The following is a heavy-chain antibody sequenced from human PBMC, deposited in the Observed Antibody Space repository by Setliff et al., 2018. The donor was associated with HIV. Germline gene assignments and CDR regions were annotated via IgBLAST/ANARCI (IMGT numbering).Heavy chain of an antibody. V-gene: IGHV3-48*01. J-gene: IGHJ4*02. D-gene: IGHD2-15*01. CDR2: ISPSSTII. CDR3: ARDFCGSSCSSGYGYFDH. Sequence: GGSLRLSCGASGFSFSSYSMNWVRQAPGKGLEWVSYISPSSTIIYYPDSVKGRFTTPRDNARNSLYLEMNSLRADDTAVYYCARDFCGSSCSSGYGYFDHWGQGTLVTVS. CDR1: GFSFSSYS.